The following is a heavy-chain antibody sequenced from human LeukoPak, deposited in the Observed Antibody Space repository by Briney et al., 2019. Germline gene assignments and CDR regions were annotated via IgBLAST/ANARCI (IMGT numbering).Heavy chain of an antibody. CDR1: GGSISSSNYY. CDR3: ARHENIIMVPTAHAFDY. CDR2: IYYSGES. J-gene: IGHJ4*02. V-gene: IGHV4-39*01. D-gene: IGHD2/OR15-2a*01. Sequence: SETLSLTCTVSGGSISSSNYYWGWIRQPPGKGLEWIGTIYYSGESYYNPSLKSRASISVDTSKNRFSLNVNSVTAADTAVYFCARHENIIMVPTAHAFDYWGQGALVTVSS.